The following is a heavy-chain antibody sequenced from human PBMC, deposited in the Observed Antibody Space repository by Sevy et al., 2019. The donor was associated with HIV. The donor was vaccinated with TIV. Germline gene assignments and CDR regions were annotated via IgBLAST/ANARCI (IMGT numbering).Heavy chain of an antibody. CDR2: FGPKDGET. V-gene: IGHV1-24*01. J-gene: IGHJ4*02. Sequence: ASVKVSCKVSGYTLTELSMHWVRQAPGKGLEWMGGFGPKDGETIYAQKFQGRVTMTEDTSTDTAYMELSSLRSEDTAVYYCAKSSGYYYYFDYWGQGTLVTVSS. CDR3: AKSSGYYYYFDY. D-gene: IGHD3-22*01. CDR1: GYTLTELS.